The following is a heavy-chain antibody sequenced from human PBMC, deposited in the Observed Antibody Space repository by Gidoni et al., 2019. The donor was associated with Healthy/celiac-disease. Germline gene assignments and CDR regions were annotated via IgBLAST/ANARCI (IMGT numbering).Heavy chain of an antibody. CDR3: AREYCSSTSCYGSDYMDV. CDR2: IYYSGST. D-gene: IGHD2-2*01. J-gene: IGHJ6*03. V-gene: IGHV4-59*01. CDR1: GGSISSYY. Sequence: QVQLQESGPGLVKPSETLSLTCTVTGGSISSYYWSWIRQPPGKGLEWIGYIYYSGSTNYNPSLKSRVTRSVDTSNNQFSLKLSSVTAADTAVYYCAREYCSSTSCYGSDYMDVWGKGTTVTVSS.